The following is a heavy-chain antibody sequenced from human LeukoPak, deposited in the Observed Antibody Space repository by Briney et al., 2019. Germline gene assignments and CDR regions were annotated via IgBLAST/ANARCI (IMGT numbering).Heavy chain of an antibody. J-gene: IGHJ4*02. Sequence: GGSLRLSCAASGFTFSDYYMSWIRQAPGKGLEWVSYISSSGSTIYYADSVKGRFTISRDNAKNTLYLQMNSLRAEDTAVYYCARDKYTVTTGIDYWGQGTLVTVSS. V-gene: IGHV3-11*01. CDR1: GFTFSDYY. D-gene: IGHD4-17*01. CDR3: ARDKYTVTTGIDY. CDR2: ISSSGSTI.